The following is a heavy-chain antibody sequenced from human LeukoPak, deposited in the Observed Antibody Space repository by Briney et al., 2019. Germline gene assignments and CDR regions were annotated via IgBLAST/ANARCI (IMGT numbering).Heavy chain of an antibody. Sequence: VASVKVSCKASGFTFTSSAMQWVRQARGQRLEWIGWIVVGSGNTNYAQKFQERVTITRDMSTSTAYMELSGLRSEDTAVYYCAAKRRENSGSLNYGMDVWGQGTTVTVSS. J-gene: IGHJ6*02. CDR1: GFTFTSSA. CDR3: AAKRRENSGSLNYGMDV. V-gene: IGHV1-58*02. CDR2: IVVGSGNT. D-gene: IGHD1-26*01.